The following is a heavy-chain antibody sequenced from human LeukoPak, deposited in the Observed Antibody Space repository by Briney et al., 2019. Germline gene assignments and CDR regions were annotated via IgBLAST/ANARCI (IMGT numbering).Heavy chain of an antibody. CDR1: GGSISSGSYY. CDR2: IYTSGST. CDR3: ARGGRRWLERNYYMDV. V-gene: IGHV4-61*02. Sequence: SETLSLTCSVSGGSISSGSYYWSWIRQPAGKGLEWIGRIYTSGSTNYNPSLKSRVTISVDTSKNQFSLELSSVTAADTAVYYCARGGRRWLERNYYMDVWGKGTTVTISS. J-gene: IGHJ6*03. D-gene: IGHD5-24*01.